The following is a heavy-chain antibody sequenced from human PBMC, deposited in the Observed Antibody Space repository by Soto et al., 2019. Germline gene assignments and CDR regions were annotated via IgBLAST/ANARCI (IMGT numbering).Heavy chain of an antibody. CDR1: GDSVSSPYY. J-gene: IGHJ4*02. CDR2: VFHTGTT. CDR3: ASSAGWYAVHS. V-gene: IGHV4-4*02. Sequence: QVQLQESGPGLVKPSGTLSLTCAVSGDSVSSPYYWCWVRQPPGKGLEWIGEVFHTGTTSYNPSPLXXVTISMDKSNNQFSLDLSSVPAADTAVYYCASSAGWYAVHSWGPGTPVIVSS. D-gene: IGHD2-15*01.